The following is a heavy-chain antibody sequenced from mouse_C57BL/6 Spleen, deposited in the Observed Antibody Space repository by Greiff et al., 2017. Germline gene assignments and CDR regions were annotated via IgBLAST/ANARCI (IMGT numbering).Heavy chain of an antibody. CDR1: GYTFTSYW. Sequence: QVQLKQPGAELVKPGASVKLSCKASGYTFTSYWMHWVKQRPGQGLEWIGMIQPNSGSTNYNEKFKSKATLTVDKSSSTAYMQLSSLTSEDSAVYYCARPLALITTVVAIDYWGQGTTLTVSS. J-gene: IGHJ2*01. CDR3: ARPLALITTVVAIDY. D-gene: IGHD1-1*01. CDR2: IQPNSGST. V-gene: IGHV1-64*01.